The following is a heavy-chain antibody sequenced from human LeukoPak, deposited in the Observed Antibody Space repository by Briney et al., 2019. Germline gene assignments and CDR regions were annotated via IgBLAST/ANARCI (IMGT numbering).Heavy chain of an antibody. V-gene: IGHV3-48*04. CDR1: GFTFSSYG. CDR2: ISSSGSTI. Sequence: GGTLRLSCAASGFTFSSYGMNWVRQAPGKGLEWVSYISSSGSTIYYADSVKGRFTISRDNAKNTLYLQMNSLRAEDTAVYYCARIGASVGAIDYWGQGTLVTVSS. J-gene: IGHJ4*02. D-gene: IGHD1-26*01. CDR3: ARIGASVGAIDY.